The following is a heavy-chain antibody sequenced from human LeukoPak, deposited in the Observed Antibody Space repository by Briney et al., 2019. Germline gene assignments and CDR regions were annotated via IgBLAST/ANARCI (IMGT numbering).Heavy chain of an antibody. CDR3: ARQGIAVAGTYAFDI. D-gene: IGHD6-19*01. J-gene: IGHJ3*02. CDR1: GGSISSYY. CDR2: IYYSGST. V-gene: IGHV4-59*08. Sequence: SETLSLTCTVSGGSISSYYWSWIRQPPGKGLEWIGYIYYSGSTNYNPSLKSRVTISVDTSKNQFSLKLSSVTAADTAVYYCARQGIAVAGTYAFDIWGQGTMVTVSS.